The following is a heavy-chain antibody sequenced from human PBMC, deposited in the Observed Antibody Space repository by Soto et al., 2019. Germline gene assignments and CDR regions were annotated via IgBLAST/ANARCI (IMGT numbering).Heavy chain of an antibody. CDR1: GYTFTGFY. CDR3: ARQQLISDAFDI. V-gene: IGHV1-2*04. CDR2: INPNSGGT. D-gene: IGHD6-13*01. J-gene: IGHJ3*02. Sequence: ASVKVSCKASGYTFTGFYMHWVRQAPGQGLEWMGWINPNSGGTNYAQKFQGWVTMTRDTSISTAYMELSRPRSDDTAVYYCARQQLISDAFDIWGQGTMVTVSS.